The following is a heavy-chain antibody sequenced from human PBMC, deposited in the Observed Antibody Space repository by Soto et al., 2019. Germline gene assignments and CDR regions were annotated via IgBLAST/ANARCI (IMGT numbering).Heavy chain of an antibody. V-gene: IGHV4-38-2*02. CDR3: ARYKGDSSGYYARGYFDY. CDR1: GGSISSGYY. Sequence: SETLSLTCTVSGGSISSGYYWGWIRQPPGKVLEWIGSIYHSGSTYYNPSLKSRVTISVDTSKNQFSLKLSSVTAADTAVYYCARYKGDSSGYYARGYFDYWGQGTLVTVSS. D-gene: IGHD3-22*01. CDR2: IYHSGST. J-gene: IGHJ4*02.